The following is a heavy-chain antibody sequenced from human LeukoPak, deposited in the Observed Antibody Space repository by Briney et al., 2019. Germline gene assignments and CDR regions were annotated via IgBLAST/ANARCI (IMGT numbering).Heavy chain of an antibody. Sequence: PGGSLRLSCAASGFTFSSYAMSWVRQAPGKGLEWVSAISGSGGSTYYADSVKGRFTISRDNSKNTLYLQMNSLRAEDTAVYYCARDVGGYSSSWYEYNWFDPWGQGTLVTVSS. CDR3: ARDVGGYSSSWYEYNWFDP. V-gene: IGHV3-23*01. CDR1: GFTFSSYA. J-gene: IGHJ5*02. CDR2: ISGSGGST. D-gene: IGHD6-13*01.